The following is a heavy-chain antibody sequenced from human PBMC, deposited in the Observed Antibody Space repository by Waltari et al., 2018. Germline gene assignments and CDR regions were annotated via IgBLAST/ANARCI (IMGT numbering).Heavy chain of an antibody. D-gene: IGHD6-19*01. V-gene: IGHV4-38-2*01. CDR3: AREKIAVANDGVY. CDR1: GYSISSGYY. Sequence: QVQLQESGPGLVKPSETLSLTCAVSGYSISSGYYWGWIQQPPGKGLEWIGSIYHSGSTYYNPSLMSRVTISVDTSKNTFSLKLSYVTAADTVVYYCAREKIAVANDGVYWGQGTLVTVSS. J-gene: IGHJ4*02. CDR2: IYHSGST.